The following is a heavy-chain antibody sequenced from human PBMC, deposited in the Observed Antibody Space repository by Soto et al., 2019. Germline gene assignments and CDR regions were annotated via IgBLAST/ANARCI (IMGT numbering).Heavy chain of an antibody. CDR3: ARQAVYGTLNWFDP. J-gene: IGHJ5*02. V-gene: IGHV1-2*07. Sequence: GASVKVSCKASGYNFFGYYLHWLRQAPGQGLEWMGWINPDSGDTHYAHKFRGRVTVTRDTSISTTYMEMTRLTSDDTAVYYCARQAVYGTLNWFDPWGQGTLVTVSS. D-gene: IGHD6-19*01. CDR2: INPDSGDT. CDR1: GYNFFGYY.